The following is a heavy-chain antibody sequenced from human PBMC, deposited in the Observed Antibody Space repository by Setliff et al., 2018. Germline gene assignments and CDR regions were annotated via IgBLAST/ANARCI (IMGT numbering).Heavy chain of an antibody. CDR3: ARAPSVELVTIRTNSWFTY. D-gene: IGHD5-18*01. V-gene: IGHV1-18*01. CDR1: GYTFRNYA. Sequence: ASVKVSCKASGYTFRNYAFAWVRQAPGQGLEWVGWISVYNDDTNYAQKFQGRVTLTTDTSTSTAYMELGSLTSDDSAFYYCARAPSVELVTIRTNSWFTYWGQGTLVTVSS. J-gene: IGHJ4*02. CDR2: ISVYNDDT.